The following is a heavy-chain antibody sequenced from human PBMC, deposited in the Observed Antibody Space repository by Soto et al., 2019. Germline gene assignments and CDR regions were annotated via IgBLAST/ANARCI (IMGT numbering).Heavy chain of an antibody. CDR1: GFTFSSYD. D-gene: IGHD6-13*01. Sequence: PGGSLMLSCAASGFTFSSYDMRWVPQATGKGLEWVSAIGTAGDTYYPGSVKGRFTISRENANNSLCLQMNSLRAGDTAVYYCARGFGSSWYYYGMDVWGQGTPVTVSS. CDR2: IGTAGDT. J-gene: IGHJ6*01. CDR3: ARGFGSSWYYYGMDV. V-gene: IGHV3-13*01.